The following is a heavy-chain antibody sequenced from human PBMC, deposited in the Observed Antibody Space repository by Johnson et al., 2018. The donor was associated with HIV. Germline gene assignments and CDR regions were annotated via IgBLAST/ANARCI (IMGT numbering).Heavy chain of an antibody. D-gene: IGHD5-12*01. J-gene: IGHJ3*01. CDR1: AFTFSNYP. CDR2: ISFDGSNK. V-gene: IGHV3-30*14. Sequence: QVQLVESGGGLVRPGRSLRLSCAASAFTFSNYPMHWVRQAPGKGLEWVAVISFDGSNKFYADSVKGRFTISRDNSKNTLYLQMNSLRAEDTAVYFCASGDDDGFWGQGTKVTVSS. CDR3: ASGDDDGF.